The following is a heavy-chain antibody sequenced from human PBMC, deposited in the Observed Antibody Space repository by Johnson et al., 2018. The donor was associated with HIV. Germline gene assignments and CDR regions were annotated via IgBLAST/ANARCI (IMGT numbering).Heavy chain of an antibody. CDR1: GFSFSDYY. CDR3: AKGGGSGWSDAFDI. CDR2: MSSSGTTI. Sequence: QVQLVESGGGLVQPGGSLRLSCAASGFSFSDYYMSWIRQAPGKGLEWISYMSSSGTTIYHAESVKGRFTISRDNSENTLYLQMNSLRAEDTAVYYCAKGGGSGWSDAFDIWGQGTMVTVSS. D-gene: IGHD6-19*01. V-gene: IGHV3-11*01. J-gene: IGHJ3*02.